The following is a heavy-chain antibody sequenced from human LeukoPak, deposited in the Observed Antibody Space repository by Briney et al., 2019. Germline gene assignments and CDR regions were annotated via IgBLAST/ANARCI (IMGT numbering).Heavy chain of an antibody. Sequence: ASAKVSCKASGGTFSSYAISWVRQAPGQGLEWMGGIIPIFGTANYAQKFQGRVTITADESTSTAYMELSSLRSEDTAVYYCASFRPQGYYYGMDVWGQGTTVTVSS. V-gene: IGHV1-69*13. J-gene: IGHJ6*02. CDR3: ASFRPQGYYYGMDV. CDR2: IIPIFGTA. CDR1: GGTFSSYA.